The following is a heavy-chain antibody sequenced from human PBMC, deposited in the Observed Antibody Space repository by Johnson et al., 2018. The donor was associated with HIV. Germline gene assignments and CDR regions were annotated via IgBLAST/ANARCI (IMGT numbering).Heavy chain of an antibody. CDR3: AKVRGGGWYGEYNFDI. J-gene: IGHJ3*02. V-gene: IGHV3-30*02. CDR1: GFTFSNYD. D-gene: IGHD6-19*01. CDR2: IRYDGTNK. Sequence: QMQLVESGGGVVQPGGSLRLSCAASGFTFSNYDIHWVRQAPGKGLEWVAFIRYDGTNKYYADSVKGRFTISRDNSENTLFLQMNSLRAEDTAVYYCAKVRGGGWYGEYNFDIWGQGTMVTVSS.